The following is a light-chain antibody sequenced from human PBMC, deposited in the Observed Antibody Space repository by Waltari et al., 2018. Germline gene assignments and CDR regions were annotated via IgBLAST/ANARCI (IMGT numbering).Light chain of an antibody. J-gene: IGLJ1*01. CDR2: GKN. CDR3: NSRDSSGNHLV. V-gene: IGLV3-19*01. CDR1: SLRSYY. Sequence: SSELTQHPAVPVALGPTVRITCPGDSLRSYYASWYQQKPGQAPVLVIYGKNNRPSGIPDRFSGSSSGNTASLTITGAQAEDEADYYCNSRDSSGNHLVFGTGTKVTVL.